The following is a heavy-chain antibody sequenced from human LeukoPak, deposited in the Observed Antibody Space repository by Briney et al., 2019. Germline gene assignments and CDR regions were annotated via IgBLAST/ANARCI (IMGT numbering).Heavy chain of an antibody. Sequence: PGGSLRLSCAASGCTFSSHWMHWVRQAPGKGLVWVPRISGDGSSTTYADFVKGRFTISRDNAKNTLYLQMNGLGAEDTAVYYCARRHLPVESNDRDDYWGQGTLVTVSS. J-gene: IGHJ4*02. CDR3: ARRHLPVESNDRDDY. CDR2: ISGDGSST. V-gene: IGHV3-74*01. CDR1: GCTFSSHW. D-gene: IGHD6-19*01.